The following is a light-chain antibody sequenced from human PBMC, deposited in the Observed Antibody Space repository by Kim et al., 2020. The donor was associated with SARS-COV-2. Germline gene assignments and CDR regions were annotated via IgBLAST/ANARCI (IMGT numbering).Light chain of an antibody. Sequence: QSVVAQPASVSGSPGQSITISCTGTSNDIGNSYYVSWYQQHPNTAPKLILYEVKYRPSGVSDRFSGSKSGNTASLIISGLRAEDEAEYYCCSYRRPDSIDVFGTGTKVTVL. CDR2: EVK. J-gene: IGLJ1*01. V-gene: IGLV2-14*03. CDR1: SNDIGNSYY. CDR3: CSYRRPDSIDV.